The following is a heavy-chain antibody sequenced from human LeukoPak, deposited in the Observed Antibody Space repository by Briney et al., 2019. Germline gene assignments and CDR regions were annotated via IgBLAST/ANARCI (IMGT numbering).Heavy chain of an antibody. D-gene: IGHD2/OR15-2a*01. CDR1: GNYW. Sequence: PGGSLRLSCAASGNYWMHWVRQAPGKGLVWVSHINSDGSWTSYAHSVKGRFTISKDNAKNTVYLQMNSLRAEDTAVYYCVSFYETYWGRGTLVTVSS. V-gene: IGHV3-74*01. CDR2: INSDGSWT. CDR3: VSFYETY. J-gene: IGHJ4*02.